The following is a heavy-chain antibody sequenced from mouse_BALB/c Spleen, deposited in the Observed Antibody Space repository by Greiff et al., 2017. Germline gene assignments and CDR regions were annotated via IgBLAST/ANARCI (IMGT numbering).Heavy chain of an antibody. CDR1: GYAFSSYD. J-gene: IGHJ3*01. CDR3: ADGYYGAY. Sequence: EVKLMQSGGGLVKPGGSLKLSCAASGYAFSSYDMSWVRQTPVKRLEWVAYISSGGGSTYYPDTVKGQFTITRDNAKNTLYLQMSSLKSEDTAVFYCADGYYGAYWGQGTLVTVSA. CDR2: ISSGGGST. D-gene: IGHD2-3*01. V-gene: IGHV5-12-1*01.